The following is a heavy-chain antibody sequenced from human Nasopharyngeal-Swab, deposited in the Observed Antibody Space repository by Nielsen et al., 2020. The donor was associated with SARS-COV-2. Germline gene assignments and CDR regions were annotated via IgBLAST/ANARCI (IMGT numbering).Heavy chain of an antibody. CDR1: GGTFSRYA. D-gene: IGHD3-22*01. J-gene: IGHJ3*02. V-gene: IGHV1-69*10. CDR3: ARAHMIVVPDAFDI. Sequence: SVTVSCKASGGTFSRYAISWLRQAPGQGLEWMGGIIPILGIANYAQKFQGRVTITADKSTSTAYMELSSLRSEDTAVYYCARAHMIVVPDAFDIWGQGTMVTVSS. CDR2: IIPILGIA.